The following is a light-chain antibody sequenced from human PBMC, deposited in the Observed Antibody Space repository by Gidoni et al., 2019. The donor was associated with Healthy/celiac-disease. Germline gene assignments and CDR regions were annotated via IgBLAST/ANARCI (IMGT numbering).Light chain of an antibody. V-gene: IGKV4-1*01. J-gene: IGKJ2*01. CDR2: WAS. Sequence: DIVMTQSPDSLAVSLGERATINCKSSQSVLYSSNNKNYLAWYQQKPGQPPKLLIYWASTRESGVPDRFSGSGSGTDFTLTISSLQAEDVAVYYCQQYYSTPTVXQGTKLEIK. CDR3: QQYYSTPT. CDR1: QSVLYSSNNKNY.